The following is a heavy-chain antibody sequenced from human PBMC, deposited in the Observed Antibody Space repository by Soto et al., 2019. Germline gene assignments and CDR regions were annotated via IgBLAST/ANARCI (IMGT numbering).Heavy chain of an antibody. Sequence: QVPLVESGGGVVQPGRSLRLSCAASGFTFSSYGMHWVRQAPGKGLEWVAVISYDGSNKYYADSVKGRFTISRDNSKNTLYLQMNSLRAEDTAVYYCAKEFAAKKGAFDIWGQGTMVTVSS. J-gene: IGHJ3*02. D-gene: IGHD2-15*01. CDR3: AKEFAAKKGAFDI. V-gene: IGHV3-30*18. CDR1: GFTFSSYG. CDR2: ISYDGSNK.